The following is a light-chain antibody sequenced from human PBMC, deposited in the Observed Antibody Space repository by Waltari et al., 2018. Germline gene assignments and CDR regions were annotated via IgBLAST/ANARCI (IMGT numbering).Light chain of an antibody. J-gene: IGKJ4*01. CDR3: QQYYSSPT. V-gene: IGKV4-1*01. CDR1: QTIFSTSDNKYY. Sequence: DIVMTQSPASLSVSLGEGATINCWSRQTIFSTSDNKYYLAWYQQKPGQPPKLLIYWASIRESGVPDRFSGSGSGTDFTLTISAVQAEDAAVYYCQQYYSSPTFGGGTKVEIK. CDR2: WAS.